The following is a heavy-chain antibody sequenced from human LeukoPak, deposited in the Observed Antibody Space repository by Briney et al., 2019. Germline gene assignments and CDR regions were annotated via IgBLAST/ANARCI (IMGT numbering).Heavy chain of an antibody. Sequence: SQTLSLTCTVSGNSISSGDYYWGWIRQPPGKGLEWIGSIYYSGSTYYNPSLKSRVTISVDTSKNKFSLRLSSVTAADTAVYYCARVSGQFYFYYYMDVWGKGTTVTISS. V-gene: IGHV4-39*01. CDR3: ARVSGQFYFYYYMDV. D-gene: IGHD6-19*01. CDR1: GNSISSGDYY. J-gene: IGHJ6*03. CDR2: IYYSGST.